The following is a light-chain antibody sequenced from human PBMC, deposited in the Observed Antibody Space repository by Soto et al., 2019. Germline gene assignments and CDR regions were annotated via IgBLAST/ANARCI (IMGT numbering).Light chain of an antibody. CDR1: NSDITDFNY. J-gene: IGLJ2*01. CDR3: ISTTSTLVV. CDR2: EVD. Sequence: QYALTQPASVSGSPGQSITISCSGANSDITDFNYVSWYQQHPGKAPKLILYEVDNRPSGVSDRFSGSKSDNTASLTISGLQAEDEADYYCISTTSTLVVFGGGTKVTVL. V-gene: IGLV2-14*01.